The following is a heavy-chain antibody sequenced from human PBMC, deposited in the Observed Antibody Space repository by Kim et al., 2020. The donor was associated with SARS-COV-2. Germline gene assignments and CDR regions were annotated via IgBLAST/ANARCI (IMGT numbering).Heavy chain of an antibody. CDR2: INPNSGGT. Sequence: ASVKVSCKASGYTFTGYYMHWVRQAPGQGLEWMGWINPNSGGTNYAQKFQGRVTMTRDTSISTAYMELSRLRSDDTAVYYCARDLSGYDYYYYGMDVWGQGTTVTVSS. V-gene: IGHV1-2*02. CDR1: GYTFTGYY. CDR3: ARDLSGYDYYYYGMDV. D-gene: IGHD5-12*01. J-gene: IGHJ6*02.